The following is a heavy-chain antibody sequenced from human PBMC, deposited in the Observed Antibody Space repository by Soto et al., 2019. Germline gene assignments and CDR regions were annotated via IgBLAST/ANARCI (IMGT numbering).Heavy chain of an antibody. CDR1: GFTFSSYG. J-gene: IGHJ6*02. Sequence: GGSLRLSCAASGFTFSSYGMHWVRQAPGKGLEWVAVISYDGSNKYYADSVKGRFTISRDNSKNTLYLQMNSLRAEDTAVYYCAKEKRLGSSGWYYYYYGMDVWGQGTTVTVSS. D-gene: IGHD6-19*01. V-gene: IGHV3-30*18. CDR3: AKEKRLGSSGWYYYYYGMDV. CDR2: ISYDGSNK.